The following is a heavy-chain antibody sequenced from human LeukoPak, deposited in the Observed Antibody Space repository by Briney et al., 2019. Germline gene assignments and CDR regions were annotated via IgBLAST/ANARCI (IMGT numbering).Heavy chain of an antibody. D-gene: IGHD3-22*01. Sequence: GGSLRLSCAASGFTFNTYNMDWVRQAPGEGLDWISYISSDSSSIYYADSVKGRFTISRDNADSSLYLQMNSLRAEDTAVYYCATDDYDNSGQHYWGQGTLVTVSS. CDR3: ATDDYDNSGQHY. CDR1: GFTFNTYN. V-gene: IGHV3-48*01. CDR2: ISSDSSSI. J-gene: IGHJ4*02.